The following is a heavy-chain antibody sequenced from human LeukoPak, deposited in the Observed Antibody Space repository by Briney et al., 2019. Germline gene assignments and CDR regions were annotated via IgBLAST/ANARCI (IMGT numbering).Heavy chain of an antibody. J-gene: IGHJ4*02. D-gene: IGHD6-13*01. Sequence: GSLRLSCAASGFTFSSYAMHWVRQAPGKGLEWVAVISYDGSNKYYADSVKGRFTISRDNAKNMVYLEMNSLRAEDTAVYYCAREGIPATGTRGVFDSGGQGALVPVSS. CDR3: AREGIPATGTRGVFDS. V-gene: IGHV3-30*14. CDR2: ISYDGSNK. CDR1: GFTFSSYA.